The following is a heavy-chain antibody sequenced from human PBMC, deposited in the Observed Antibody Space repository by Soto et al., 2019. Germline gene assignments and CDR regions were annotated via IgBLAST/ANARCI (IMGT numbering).Heavy chain of an antibody. CDR2: ISGSGGST. D-gene: IGHD5-18*01. J-gene: IGHJ4*02. CDR1: GFTFSSYA. CDR3: AKRGYSYGDFDY. Sequence: PGGSLRLSCAASGFTFSSYAMSWVHQAPGKGLEWVSAISGSGGSTYYADSVKGRFTISRDNSKNTLYLQMNSLRAEDTAVYYCAKRGYSYGDFDYWGQGTLVTVSS. V-gene: IGHV3-23*01.